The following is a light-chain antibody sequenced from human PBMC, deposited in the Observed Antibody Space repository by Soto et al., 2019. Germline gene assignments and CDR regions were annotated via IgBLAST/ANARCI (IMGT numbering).Light chain of an antibody. Sequence: EIVLTQSPGTLSLSPGERATLSCRASQSVSSSYLAWYQQKPGQAPRLLIYGASSRATGIPDRFSGSGSGTDFTLTISNLEPEDVAVYYCQQYDSSPQTFGQGTKVEVK. J-gene: IGKJ1*01. CDR3: QQYDSSPQT. CDR1: QSVSSSY. V-gene: IGKV3-20*01. CDR2: GAS.